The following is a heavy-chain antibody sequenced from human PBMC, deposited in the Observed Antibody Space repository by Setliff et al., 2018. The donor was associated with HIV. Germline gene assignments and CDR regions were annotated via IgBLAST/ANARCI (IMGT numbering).Heavy chain of an antibody. J-gene: IGHJ4*02. CDR1: GGSISSGSYY. V-gene: IGHV4-61*02. CDR2: IYTSGST. Sequence: SETLSLTCTVSGGSISSGSYYWGWIRQPPGKGLEWIGRIYTSGSTNYNPSLNSRVTISVDMSKNQFSLKMNSLTAADTALYYCVSSWYWDFDFWGQGAQVTVSS. D-gene: IGHD6-13*01. CDR3: VSSWYWDFDF.